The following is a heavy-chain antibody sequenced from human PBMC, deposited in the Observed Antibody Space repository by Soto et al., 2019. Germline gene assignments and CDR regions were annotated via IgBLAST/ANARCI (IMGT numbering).Heavy chain of an antibody. Sequence: QMQLVQSGPEVKKPGTSVKVSCKASGFTFTSSAVQWVRQARGQRLEWIGWIVVGSGNTNYAHKFQERVTITRDMSTSTAYMELSSLRSEDTAVYYCAAGYYDYVWGSYRPEDYWGQGTLVTVSS. CDR2: IVVGSGNT. CDR3: AAGYYDYVWGSYRPEDY. CDR1: GFTFTSSA. V-gene: IGHV1-58*01. D-gene: IGHD3-16*02. J-gene: IGHJ4*02.